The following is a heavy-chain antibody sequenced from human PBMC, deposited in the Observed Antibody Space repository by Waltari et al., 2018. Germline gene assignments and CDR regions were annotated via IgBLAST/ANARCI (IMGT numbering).Heavy chain of an antibody. CDR1: GGSIRSYY. Sequence: QVQLQESGPGLVKPSETLSLTCTVPGGSIRSYYWSWIRQPAGKGLEWIGRIDTSGSTNYNPSLKSRVTMSVDTSKNQFSLKLSSVTAADTAVYYCARASPRLRYGDRNYDWYFDLWGRGTLVTVSS. J-gene: IGHJ2*01. CDR3: ARASPRLRYGDRNYDWYFDL. V-gene: IGHV4-4*07. D-gene: IGHD4-17*01. CDR2: IDTSGST.